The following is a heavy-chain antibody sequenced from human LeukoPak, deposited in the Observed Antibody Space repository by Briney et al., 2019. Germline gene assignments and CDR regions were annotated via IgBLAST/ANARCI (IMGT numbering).Heavy chain of an antibody. CDR1: GGSISSSTYY. J-gene: IGHJ5*02. V-gene: IGHV4-39*01. CDR3: ARALCGGDCYGENWFDP. CDR2: IYYSGTT. Sequence: PSETLSVTCTVSGGSISSSTYYWGWIRQPPGKGLEWIGSIYYSGTTYYDASLKRRVTISVDTSRNQFSLRLSSVTAADTAVYYCARALCGGDCYGENWFDPWGQGTLVTVSS. D-gene: IGHD2-21*02.